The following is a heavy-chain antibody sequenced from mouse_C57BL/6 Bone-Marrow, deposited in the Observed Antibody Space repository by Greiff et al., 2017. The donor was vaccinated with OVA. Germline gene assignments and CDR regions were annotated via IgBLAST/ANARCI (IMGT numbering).Heavy chain of an antibody. J-gene: IGHJ3*01. D-gene: IGHD2-4*01. CDR3: GRRSPDYPWFAY. CDR1: GFTFSSYA. V-gene: IGHV5-4*01. Sequence: EVQVVESGGGLVKPGGSLKLSCAASGFTFSSYAMSWVRQTPEKRLEWVATISDGGSYTYYPDNVKGRFTISRDNAKNNLYLQMSHLKSEDTAMXYWGRRSPDYPWFAYWGQGTLVTVSA. CDR2: ISDGGSYT.